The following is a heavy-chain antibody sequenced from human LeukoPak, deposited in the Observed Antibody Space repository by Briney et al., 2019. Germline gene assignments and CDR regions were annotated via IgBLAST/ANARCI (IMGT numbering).Heavy chain of an antibody. D-gene: IGHD3-10*01. J-gene: IGHJ6*02. CDR1: GYTFTGYY. V-gene: IGHV1-2*02. CDR2: INPNSGGT. Sequence: ASVKVSCKASGYTFTGYYMHWVRQAPGQGLEWMGWINPNSGGTNYAQKFQGRVTMTRDTSISTAYMELSRLRSDGTAVYYCARTGYYGSGSPYYYGMDVWGQGTTVTVSS. CDR3: ARTGYYGSGSPYYYGMDV.